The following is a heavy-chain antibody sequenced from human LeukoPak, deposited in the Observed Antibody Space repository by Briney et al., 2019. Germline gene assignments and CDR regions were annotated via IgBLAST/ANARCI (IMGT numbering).Heavy chain of an antibody. CDR2: INWNGGST. J-gene: IGHJ4*02. CDR1: GFTFDDYG. V-gene: IGHV3-20*04. CDR3: ARAQRYCSGGSCYYEANDY. D-gene: IGHD2-15*01. Sequence: GGSLRLSCAASGFTFDDYGMSWVRQAPGKGLEWVSGINWNGGSTGYADSVKGRFTISRDNAKNSLYLRMNSLRAEDTALYYCARAQRYCSGGSCYYEANDYWGQGTLVTVSS.